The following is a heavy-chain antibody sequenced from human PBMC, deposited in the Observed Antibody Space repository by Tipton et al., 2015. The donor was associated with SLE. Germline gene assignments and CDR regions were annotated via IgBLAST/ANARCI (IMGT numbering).Heavy chain of an antibody. J-gene: IGHJ4*02. CDR3: ARVSRGYSGYEWAGFFDY. CDR1: GGSIGSSSYY. V-gene: IGHV4-39*07. D-gene: IGHD5-12*01. CDR2: THYSGST. Sequence: TLSLTCTVSGGSIGSSSYYLGWIRQPPGKGLEWIGTTHYSGSTFHNPSLKSRVTISVDMSKNQFSVKLTSVTAADTAVYHCARVSRGYSGYEWAGFFDYWGQGALVTVSS.